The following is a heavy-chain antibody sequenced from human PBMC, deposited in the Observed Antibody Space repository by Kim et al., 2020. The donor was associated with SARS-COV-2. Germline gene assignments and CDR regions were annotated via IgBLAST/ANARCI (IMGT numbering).Heavy chain of an antibody. J-gene: IGHJ4*02. V-gene: IGHV1-3*01. Sequence: GNGNTRYSQKFQGRVTFTADTSTSTAYMELSLLRTEDSAVYYCLGGFSFDYWGQGTLVTVSS. CDR3: LGGFSFDY. CDR2: GNGNT. D-gene: IGHD3-16*01.